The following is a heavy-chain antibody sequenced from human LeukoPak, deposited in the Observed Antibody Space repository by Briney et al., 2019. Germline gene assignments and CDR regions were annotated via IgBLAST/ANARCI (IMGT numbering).Heavy chain of an antibody. CDR1: GGSFTGYY. D-gene: IGHD6-6*01. Sequence: PSETLSLTCAVYGGSFTGYYWSWIRQPPGKGLEWIGQINHSGSTNYNPSLKSRVTISVDTSTNQFTLKLSSVTAADTAVYCCARGALFEYSSWSGRYFDLWGRGTLVTVSS. V-gene: IGHV4-34*01. J-gene: IGHJ2*01. CDR3: ARGALFEYSSWSGRYFDL. CDR2: INHSGST.